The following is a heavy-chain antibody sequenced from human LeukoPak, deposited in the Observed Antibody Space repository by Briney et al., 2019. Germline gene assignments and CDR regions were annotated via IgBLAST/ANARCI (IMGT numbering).Heavy chain of an antibody. Sequence: GGSLRLSCAASGFTFSSYSMNWVRQAPGQGLEWVSSISSSSSYIYYADSVKGRFTISRDNAKNSLYLQMNSLRAEDTAVYYCASFPRWELLYRVSWGQGTLVTVSS. CDR3: ASFPRWELLYRVS. J-gene: IGHJ5*02. D-gene: IGHD1-26*01. V-gene: IGHV3-21*01. CDR2: ISSSSSYI. CDR1: GFTFSSYS.